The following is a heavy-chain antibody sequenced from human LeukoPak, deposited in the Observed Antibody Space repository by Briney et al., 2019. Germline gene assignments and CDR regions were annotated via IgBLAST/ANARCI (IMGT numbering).Heavy chain of an antibody. CDR1: GFTFSTYA. CDR3: AKGSGTTYRYNWFDP. J-gene: IGHJ5*02. Sequence: GGSLRLSCAASGFTFSTYAMTWVRQAPEKGLEWVSAISASGDSTHYADSVKGRFTISRDNSKNTLYLQMKSLRAEDTALYYCAKGSGTTYRYNWFDPWGQGALVTVSS. V-gene: IGHV3-23*01. D-gene: IGHD1-26*01. CDR2: ISASGDST.